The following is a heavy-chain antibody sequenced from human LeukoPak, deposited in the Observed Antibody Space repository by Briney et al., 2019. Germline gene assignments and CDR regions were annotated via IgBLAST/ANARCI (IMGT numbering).Heavy chain of an antibody. Sequence: GESLKISCKGSGYSFTNYWIGWVRQMPGKGLEWMGIIYPSDSDTRYSPSFQGQVTISADTSINTAYVQWSSLKASDTAMYYCAGGANYDFWTGYFNYWGQGTLVTVSS. J-gene: IGHJ4*02. D-gene: IGHD3-3*01. CDR2: IYPSDSDT. CDR3: AGGANYDFWTGYFNY. CDR1: GYSFTNYW. V-gene: IGHV5-51*01.